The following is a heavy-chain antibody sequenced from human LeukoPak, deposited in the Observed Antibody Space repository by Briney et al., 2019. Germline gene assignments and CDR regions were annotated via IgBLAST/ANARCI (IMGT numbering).Heavy chain of an antibody. CDR1: GFTFSSYS. CDR2: ISSSSSYI. Sequence: SGGSLRLSCAASGFTFSSYSMNWVRQAPGKGLEWVSSISSSSSYIYYADSVKGRFTISRDNSRNTLYLQMNSLRADDTAVYYCAKDLGYTTYGYYFDYWGQGTLVTVSS. D-gene: IGHD4-11*01. V-gene: IGHV3-21*04. J-gene: IGHJ4*02. CDR3: AKDLGYTTYGYYFDY.